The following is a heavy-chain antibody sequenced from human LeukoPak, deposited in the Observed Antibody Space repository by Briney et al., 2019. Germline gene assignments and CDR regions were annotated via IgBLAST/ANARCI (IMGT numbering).Heavy chain of an antibody. V-gene: IGHV3-23*01. CDR1: GFTFSSYA. D-gene: IGHD3-22*01. Sequence: GGSLRLSCAASGFTFSSYAMSWVRQAPGKGLEWVSAISGSGGSTYYADSVKGRFTISRDNSKNTLYLQMNSLRAEDTAVYYCASKIRASYYYDSSGYPYYFDYWGQGTLVTVSS. J-gene: IGHJ4*02. CDR2: ISGSGGST. CDR3: ASKIRASYYYDSSGYPYYFDY.